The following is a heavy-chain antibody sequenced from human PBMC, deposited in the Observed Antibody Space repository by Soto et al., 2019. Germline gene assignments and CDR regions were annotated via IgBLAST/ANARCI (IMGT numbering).Heavy chain of an antibody. J-gene: IGHJ4*02. D-gene: IGHD6-19*01. CDR3: AKGGWAGRFKQSFDY. CDR2: ISGSGGST. CDR1: GFTFSSYA. Sequence: EVQLLESGGGLVQPGGSLRLSCAASGFTFSSYAMSWVRQAPGKGLEWVSAISGSGGSTYYADSVKGRFTISRDNSKNTLDLQMNSLRAEDTAVYYCAKGGWAGRFKQSFDYWGQGTLVTVSS. V-gene: IGHV3-23*01.